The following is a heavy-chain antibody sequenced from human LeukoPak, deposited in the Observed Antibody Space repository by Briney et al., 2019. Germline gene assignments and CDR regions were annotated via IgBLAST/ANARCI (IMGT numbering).Heavy chain of an antibody. J-gene: IGHJ4*02. V-gene: IGHV3-33*01. CDR3: ARAPTSYYYFDY. CDR1: GFTFSSYG. Sequence: PGGSLRLSCAASGFTFSSYGMHWVRQAPGKGLEWVAVIWYDGSNKYYADSVKGRFTISRDNSKNTLYLQTNSLRAEDTAVYYCARAPTSYYYFDYWGQGTLVTVSS. D-gene: IGHD1-26*01. CDR2: IWYDGSNK.